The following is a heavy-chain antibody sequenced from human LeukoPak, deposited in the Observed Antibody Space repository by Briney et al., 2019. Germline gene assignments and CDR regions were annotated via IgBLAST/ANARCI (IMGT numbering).Heavy chain of an antibody. Sequence: QSSETLSLTCTVSGDSISSGDYYWSWIRQPAGKGLEWIGRISSSGSTNYNPSLKSRVTISVDTSKNQFSLKLSSVTAADTAVYYCARTVRGVIDYWGQGTLVTVSS. CDR1: GDSISSGDYY. V-gene: IGHV4-61*02. CDR3: ARTVRGVIDY. D-gene: IGHD3-10*01. J-gene: IGHJ4*02. CDR2: ISSSGST.